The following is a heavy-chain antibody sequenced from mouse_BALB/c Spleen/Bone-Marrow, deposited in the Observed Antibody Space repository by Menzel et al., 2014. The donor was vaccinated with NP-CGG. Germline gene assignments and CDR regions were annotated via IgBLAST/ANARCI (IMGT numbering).Heavy chain of an antibody. J-gene: IGHJ2*01. CDR2: IRLKSNNYAT. V-gene: IGHV6-6*02. CDR3: TRVNWPFDY. CDR1: GFTFSNYW. D-gene: IGHD4-1*01. Sequence: EVQRVESGGGLVQPGGSMKLSCVASGFTFSNYWMNWVRQSPEKGLEWVAEIRLKSNNYATHYAESVKGRLTISRDDSKSSVYLQMNNLRAEDTGIYYCTRVNWPFDYWGQGTTLTVAS.